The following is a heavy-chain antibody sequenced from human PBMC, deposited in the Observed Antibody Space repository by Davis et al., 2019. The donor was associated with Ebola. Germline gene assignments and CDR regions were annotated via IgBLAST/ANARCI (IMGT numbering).Heavy chain of an antibody. J-gene: IGHJ4*02. V-gene: IGHV4-34*01. CDR2: INHSGST. Sequence: SETLSLTCAVYGGSFSGYYWSWIRQPPGKGVEWIGEINHSGSTNYNPSLKSRVTMSIDTSKNQFSLKLRSVTAADTALYHCVRHHMWLGAIQDWGQGTLVTVSS. CDR1: GGSFSGYY. CDR3: VRHHMWLGAIQD. D-gene: IGHD3-10*01.